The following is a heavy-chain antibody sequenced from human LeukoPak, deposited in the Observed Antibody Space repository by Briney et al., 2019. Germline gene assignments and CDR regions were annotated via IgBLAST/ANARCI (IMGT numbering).Heavy chain of an antibody. CDR2: IYPGDSDT. CDR3: ARLSDYYDSSGYSYYFDY. Sequence: GESLKISCKGSGYSFTSYWIGWVRQMPGKGLEWMGIIYPGDSDTRCSPSFQGQVTISADKSISTAYLQWSSLKASDTAMYYCARLSDYYDSSGYSYYFDYWGQGTLVTVSS. V-gene: IGHV5-51*03. CDR1: GYSFTSYW. J-gene: IGHJ4*02. D-gene: IGHD3-22*01.